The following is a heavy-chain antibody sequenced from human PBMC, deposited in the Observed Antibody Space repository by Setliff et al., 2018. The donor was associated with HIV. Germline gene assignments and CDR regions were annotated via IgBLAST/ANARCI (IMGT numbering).Heavy chain of an antibody. V-gene: IGHV2-70*04. CDR1: GFSFSTGRVR. D-gene: IGHD3-16*02. CDR3: VHVSFYREVYFDA. J-gene: IGHJ4*01. CDR2: IDWDGDK. Sequence: SGPTLVNPTQTLTLTCTFSGFSFSTGRVRVSWIRQPPGKALEWLARIDWDGDKFYNTSLRTRLTISKDTSRNQVVLTVSNLDPVDTATYFCVHVSFYREVYFDAWGQGILVTVSS.